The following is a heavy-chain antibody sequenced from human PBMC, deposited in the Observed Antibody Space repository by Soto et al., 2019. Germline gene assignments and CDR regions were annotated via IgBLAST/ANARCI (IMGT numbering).Heavy chain of an antibody. Sequence: GGSLRLSCAAAGFSFSSYGMHWVRQATGKGLEWVSAIGTAGDTYYPGSVKGRFTISRENAKNSLYLQMNSLRAGDTAVYYCARGPYDILTGPIFDYWGQGTLVTVSS. CDR1: GFSFSSYG. V-gene: IGHV3-13*04. CDR3: ARGPYDILTGPIFDY. CDR2: IGTAGDT. J-gene: IGHJ4*02. D-gene: IGHD3-9*01.